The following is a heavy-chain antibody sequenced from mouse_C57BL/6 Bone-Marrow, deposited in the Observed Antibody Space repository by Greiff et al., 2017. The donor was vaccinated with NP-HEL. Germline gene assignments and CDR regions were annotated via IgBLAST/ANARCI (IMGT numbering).Heavy chain of an antibody. V-gene: IGHV3-6*01. D-gene: IGHD4-1*01. CDR3: ANWSAWFAY. CDR1: GYSFTSGYN. CDR2: ISYDGSN. Sequence: EVKLLESGPGLVKPSQSLSLSCSVTGYSFTSGYNCNWNRKPPGNHMGWMGNISYDGSNNYNPSLKNRTTITRDTSKNQFYLMLNSVTTEDTATYYCANWSAWFAYWGQGTLVTVSA. J-gene: IGHJ3*01.